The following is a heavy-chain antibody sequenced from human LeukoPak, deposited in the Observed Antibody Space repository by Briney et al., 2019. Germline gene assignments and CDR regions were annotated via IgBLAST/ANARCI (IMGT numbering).Heavy chain of an antibody. D-gene: IGHD1-26*01. CDR3: ASWDALGNWFDP. CDR2: IIPIFGTA. CDR1: GYSFTAYY. Sequence: GASVKVSCKASGYSFTAYYMHWVRQAPGQGLEWMGGIIPIFGTANYAQKFQGRVTITANKSTSTAYMELSSLRSEDTAVYYCASWDALGNWFDPWGQGTLVTVSS. V-gene: IGHV1-69*06. J-gene: IGHJ5*02.